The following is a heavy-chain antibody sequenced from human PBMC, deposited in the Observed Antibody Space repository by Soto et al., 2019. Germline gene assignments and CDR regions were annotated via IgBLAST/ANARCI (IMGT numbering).Heavy chain of an antibody. D-gene: IGHD3-3*01. CDR2: IYYSGST. CDR3: ARGSYDFRSGLFDY. V-gene: IGHV4-59*01. Sequence: SETLLLTCTVSGGSISSYYWSWIRQPPGKGLEWIGYIYYSGSTNYNPSLKSRLTISVDTSKNQFSLQLSSVTAADTAVYYCARGSYDFRSGLFDYWGQGTLVTVSS. J-gene: IGHJ4*02. CDR1: GGSISSYY.